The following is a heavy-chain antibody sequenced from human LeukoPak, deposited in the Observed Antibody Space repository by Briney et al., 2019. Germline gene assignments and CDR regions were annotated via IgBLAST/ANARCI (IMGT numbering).Heavy chain of an antibody. Sequence: ASVKVSCKASGGTFSSYAISWVRQAPGQGLEWMGGIIPIFGTANYAQKFQGRVTITADESTSTAYMELSSLRSEDTAVYYCARVARRAGRDSSGYYYSYWGQGTLVTVSS. CDR3: ARVARRAGRDSSGYYYSY. CDR1: GGTFSSYA. D-gene: IGHD3-22*01. V-gene: IGHV1-69*13. J-gene: IGHJ4*02. CDR2: IIPIFGTA.